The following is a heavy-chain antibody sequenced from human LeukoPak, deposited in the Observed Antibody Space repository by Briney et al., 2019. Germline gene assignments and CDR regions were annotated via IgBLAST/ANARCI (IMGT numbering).Heavy chain of an antibody. Sequence: PSETLSLTCTVSGGSISSSSYYWGWIRQPPGKGLEWIVSIYYSGSTYYNPSLKSRVTISVDTSKNQFSLKLSSVTAADTAVYYCARGYSSSWYSPSGNYWGQGTLVTVSS. J-gene: IGHJ4*02. CDR2: IYYSGST. CDR3: ARGYSSSWYSPSGNY. CDR1: GGSISSSSYY. D-gene: IGHD6-13*01. V-gene: IGHV4-39*01.